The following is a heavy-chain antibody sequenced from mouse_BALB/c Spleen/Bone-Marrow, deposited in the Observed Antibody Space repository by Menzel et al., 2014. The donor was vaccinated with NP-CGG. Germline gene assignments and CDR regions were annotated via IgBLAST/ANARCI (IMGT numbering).Heavy chain of an antibody. J-gene: IGHJ4*01. CDR3: TRKLPAMDD. CDR2: IYPGNNDT. CDR1: GYSFTTFW. V-gene: IGHV1-5*01. Sequence: EVKLQESGTVLARPGASVKMSCKASGYSFTTFWMHWVKQRPGQGLEWIGAIYPGNNDTSYNQKFKGKAKLTAVTSASTAYMGLSSLTNEDSAVYYCTRKLPAMDDWGQGTSLTVSS. D-gene: IGHD1-1*01.